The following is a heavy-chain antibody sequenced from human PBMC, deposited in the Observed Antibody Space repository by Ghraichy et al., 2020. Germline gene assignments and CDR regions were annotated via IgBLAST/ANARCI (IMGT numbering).Heavy chain of an antibody. CDR2: INSDGSST. J-gene: IGHJ4*02. D-gene: IGHD3-9*01. V-gene: IGHV3-74*01. CDR3: AREPLRYSGVFDY. Sequence: GGSLRLSCAASGFTFSSYWMHWVRQAPGKGLVWVSRINSDGSSTSYADSVKGRFTISRDNAKNTLYLQMNSLRAEDTAVYYCAREPLRYSGVFDYWGQGTLVTVSS. CDR1: GFTFSSYW.